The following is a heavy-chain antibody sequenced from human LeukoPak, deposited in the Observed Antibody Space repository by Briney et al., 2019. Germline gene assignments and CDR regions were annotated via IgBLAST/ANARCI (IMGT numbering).Heavy chain of an antibody. CDR1: GGTFSSYA. J-gene: IGHJ4*02. CDR2: IIPIFGTA. Sequence: ASVKVSCKASGGTFSSYAISWVRQAPGQGLEWMGGIIPIFGTANYAQKFQGRVTITADKSTSTAYMELSSLRSEDTAVYYCAKDRAVAGVDDYWGQGTLVTVSS. CDR3: AKDRAVAGVDDY. D-gene: IGHD6-19*01. V-gene: IGHV1-69*06.